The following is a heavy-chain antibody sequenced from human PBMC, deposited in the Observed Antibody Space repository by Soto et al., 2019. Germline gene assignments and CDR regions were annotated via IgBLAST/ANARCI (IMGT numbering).Heavy chain of an antibody. J-gene: IGHJ6*02. CDR1: GGTLSSYA. CDR3: AKERGRNRNFAMDV. D-gene: IGHD1-1*01. V-gene: IGHV1-69*13. CDR2: IIPIFGSA. Sequence: ASVKVSCKAPGGTLSSYAINWVRQAPGQGLEWMGGIIPIFGSANYAPKFQGRVTISADESTSTAYMEVSSLRSEDTAVYYCAKERGRNRNFAMDVWGQGTSVTVYS.